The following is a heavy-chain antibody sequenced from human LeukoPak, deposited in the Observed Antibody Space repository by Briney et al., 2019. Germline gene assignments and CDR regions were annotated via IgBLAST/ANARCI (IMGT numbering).Heavy chain of an antibody. CDR3: ARNGDYNLEH. J-gene: IGHJ1*01. D-gene: IGHD4-11*01. CDR1: GYTISSGYW. Sequence: SGTLSLTCAVSGYTISSGYWWSWVRQTPGKGLEWIGEISHSGSTNYSPSLKSRVTISIDKSKNQFSLKLTSVTAADTAVYYCARNGDYNLEHWGQGALVTVSS. V-gene: IGHV4-4*02. CDR2: ISHSGST.